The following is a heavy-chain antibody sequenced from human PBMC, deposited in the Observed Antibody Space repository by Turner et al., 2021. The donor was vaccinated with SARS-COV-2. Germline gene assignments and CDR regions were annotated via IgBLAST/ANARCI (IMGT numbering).Heavy chain of an antibody. J-gene: IGHJ4*02. Sequence: QLQLQESGPGLVRPSETLSLTCSVSGASISNDVYYWDWIRQSPGKGLEWIGRAYFRGDTYSNPSLKSRLTISVDSSQNLFSLRLSSMTAADTAVYYCARHSPELRGDYFDYWGQGTLVTVSS. CDR3: ARHSPELRGDYFDY. CDR2: AYFRGDT. V-gene: IGHV4-39*01. CDR1: GASISNDVYY. D-gene: IGHD1-26*01.